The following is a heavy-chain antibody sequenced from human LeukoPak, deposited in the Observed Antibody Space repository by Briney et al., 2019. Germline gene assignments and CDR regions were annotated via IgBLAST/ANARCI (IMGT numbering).Heavy chain of an antibody. Sequence: ASVKVSCKASGGTFSSYTISCVLQAPGQGLEWMRRIIPILGIANYAQKFQGRVTITADKSTSTAYMELSSLRSEDTAVYYCAPNYYDSSGYYYDYWGQGTLVTVSS. CDR2: IIPILGIA. V-gene: IGHV1-69*02. CDR3: APNYYDSSGYYYDY. D-gene: IGHD3-22*01. CDR1: GGTFSSYT. J-gene: IGHJ4*02.